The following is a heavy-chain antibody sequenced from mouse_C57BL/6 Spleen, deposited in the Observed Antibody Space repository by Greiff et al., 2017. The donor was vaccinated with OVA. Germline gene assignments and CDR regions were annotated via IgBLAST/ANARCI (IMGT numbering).Heavy chain of an antibody. CDR3: ARYYYGSSYEGYFDV. Sequence: EVHLVESGGGLVKPGGSLKLSCAASGFTFSDYGMHWVRQAPEKGLEWVAYISSGSSTIYYADTVKGRFTISRDNAKNTLFLQMTSLRSEDTAMYSCARYYYGSSYEGYFDVWGPGTTVTVSS. V-gene: IGHV5-17*01. D-gene: IGHD1-1*01. CDR1: GFTFSDYG. J-gene: IGHJ1*01. CDR2: ISSGSSTI.